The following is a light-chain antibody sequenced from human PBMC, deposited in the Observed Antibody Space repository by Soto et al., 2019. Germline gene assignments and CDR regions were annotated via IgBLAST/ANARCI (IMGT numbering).Light chain of an antibody. CDR2: DAS. V-gene: IGKV3-11*01. Sequence: EIEVTQSPATLSLSPGERATLSCRASQSVSDYLAWYQQKPGQAPRLLIYDASNRATGIPARFSGSGSGTDFTLTISSLEPEDFAVYYCQQRSNWWTFGQGTKVDIK. CDR1: QSVSDY. CDR3: QQRSNWWT. J-gene: IGKJ1*01.